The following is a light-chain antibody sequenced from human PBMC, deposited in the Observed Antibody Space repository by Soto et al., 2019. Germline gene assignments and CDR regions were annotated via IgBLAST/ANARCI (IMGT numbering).Light chain of an antibody. J-gene: IGLJ1*01. Sequence: QSALTQPPSASGSPGQSVTISCTGTSSDVGGYNYVSWYQQHPGKAPKVMIYDVNKRPSGVPDRFSGSKSGNTASLTVSGLQGEDEADYYCSPHAGSNNPFVFGSGTKLTVL. CDR2: DVN. V-gene: IGLV2-8*01. CDR1: SSDVGGYNY. CDR3: SPHAGSNNPFV.